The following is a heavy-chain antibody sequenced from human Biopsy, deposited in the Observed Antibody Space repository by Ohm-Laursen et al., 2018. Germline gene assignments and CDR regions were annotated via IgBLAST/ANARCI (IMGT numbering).Heavy chain of an antibody. V-gene: IGHV1-46*01. Sequence: SVKVSCKPSGYTFTSYDINWVRKATGQGLEWMGIINPSGGSTDYAQKFQGRVTMTRDTSTSTVYMELISLRSDDTAVYYCAKGGHKAWLDSWGQGALVTVSS. CDR3: AKGGHKAWLDS. CDR2: INPSGGST. CDR1: GYTFTSYD. D-gene: IGHD1-26*01. J-gene: IGHJ5*01.